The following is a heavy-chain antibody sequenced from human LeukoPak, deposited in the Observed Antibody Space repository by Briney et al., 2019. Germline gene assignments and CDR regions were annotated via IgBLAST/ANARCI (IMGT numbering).Heavy chain of an antibody. CDR2: IYYSGST. D-gene: IGHD3-3*01. V-gene: IGHV4-39*01. CDR3: ASRSITIFGEDFDP. CDR1: GGSISSRSYY. J-gene: IGHJ5*02. Sequence: SETLSLTCTVSGGSISSRSYYWGWIRQPPGKGLEWIGSIYYSGSTYYNPSLKSRVTISVDTSKNQFSLKLSSVTAADTAVYYCASRSITIFGEDFDPWGQGTLVTVSS.